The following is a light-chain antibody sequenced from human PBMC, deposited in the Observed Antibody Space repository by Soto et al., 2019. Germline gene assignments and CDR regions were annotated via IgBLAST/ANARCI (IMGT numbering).Light chain of an antibody. CDR3: QQSYSTPWT. CDR1: QSISSY. Sequence: DIQMTQSPSSLSASVGDRVTITCRASQSISSYLNWYQQKPGKVPKLLIYAASSLQSGVPSRFSGSGSWTDFTLTISSLQPEDFATYYCQQSYSTPWTFGQGTKVEIK. CDR2: AAS. J-gene: IGKJ1*01. V-gene: IGKV1-39*01.